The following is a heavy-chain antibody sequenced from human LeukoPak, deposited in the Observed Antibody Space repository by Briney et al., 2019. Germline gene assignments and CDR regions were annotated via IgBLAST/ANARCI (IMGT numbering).Heavy chain of an antibody. CDR2: INHSGST. CDR1: GGSFSGYY. Sequence: SETLSLTCAVYGGSFSGYYWSWIRQPPGKALEWIGEINHSGSTNYNPSLKSRVTISVDTSKNQFSLKLSSVTAADTAVYYCARGEDYDILTGPGAFYFDYWGQGTLVTVSS. D-gene: IGHD3-9*01. J-gene: IGHJ4*02. V-gene: IGHV4-34*01. CDR3: ARGEDYDILTGPGAFYFDY.